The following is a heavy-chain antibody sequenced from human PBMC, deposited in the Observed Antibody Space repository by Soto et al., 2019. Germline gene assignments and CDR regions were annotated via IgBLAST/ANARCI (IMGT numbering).Heavy chain of an antibody. D-gene: IGHD1-26*01. Sequence: GASVKVSCKASGFAFTSSALQWVRQARGQRLEWIGWIVVGSGNTNYAQKFQERVTITRDMSTSTAYMELSSLRSEDTAVYYCAAALISGSSFDYWGQGTLVTVSS. CDR2: IVVGSGNT. CDR1: GFAFTSSA. V-gene: IGHV1-58*01. CDR3: AAALISGSSFDY. J-gene: IGHJ4*02.